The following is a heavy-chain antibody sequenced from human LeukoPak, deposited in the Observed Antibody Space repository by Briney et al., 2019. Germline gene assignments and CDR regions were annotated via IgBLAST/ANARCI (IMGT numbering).Heavy chain of an antibody. CDR2: IHSGGT. V-gene: IGHV3-66*01. J-gene: IGHJ4*02. Sequence: GGSLRLSCAASGFTVSTNYMSWVRQAPGKGLEWVSFIHSGGTYYADSVKGRFTISRDNSKNTVYLQVNSLRAEDTAVYYCAPEGPVFGVRGQGTLVTVSS. D-gene: IGHD3-3*01. CDR1: GFTVSTNY. CDR3: APEGPVFGV.